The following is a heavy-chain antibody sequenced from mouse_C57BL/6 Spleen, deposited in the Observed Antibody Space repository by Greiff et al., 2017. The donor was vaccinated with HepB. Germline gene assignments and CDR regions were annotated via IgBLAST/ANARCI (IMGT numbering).Heavy chain of an antibody. CDR3: ARQVYYSNYFDY. V-gene: IGHV5-12*01. Sequence: EVQRVESGGGLVQPGGSLKLSCAASGFTFSDYYMYWVRQTPEKRLEWVAYISNGGGSTYYPDTVKGRFTISRDNAKNTLYLQMSRLKSEDTAMYYCARQVYYSNYFDYWGQGTTLTVSS. D-gene: IGHD2-5*01. CDR2: ISNGGGST. CDR1: GFTFSDYY. J-gene: IGHJ2*01.